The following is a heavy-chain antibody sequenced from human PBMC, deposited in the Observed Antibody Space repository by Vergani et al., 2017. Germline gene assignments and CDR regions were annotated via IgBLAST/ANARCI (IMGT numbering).Heavy chain of an antibody. Sequence: QVQLVQSGAEVGKPGASVKISCKASGYTFTAYYIHWVRQAPGQGLEWMGWISPYNGHTEYAQRLQGRVTMTTDTSTSTAYMELRSLRSDDTAVYSCAREKGTGDLDYWGQGTLVTVSS. CDR2: ISPYNGHT. D-gene: IGHD7-27*01. V-gene: IGHV1-18*04. J-gene: IGHJ4*02. CDR3: AREKGTGDLDY. CDR1: GYTFTAYY.